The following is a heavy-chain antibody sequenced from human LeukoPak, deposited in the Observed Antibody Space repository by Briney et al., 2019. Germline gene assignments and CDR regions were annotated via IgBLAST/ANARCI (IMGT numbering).Heavy chain of an antibody. V-gene: IGHV4-39*01. J-gene: IGHJ4*02. CDR2: IYYSGST. CDR3: ARHGTISSESYFDY. CDR1: GGSINSSRHF. Sequence: PSETLSLTCTVSGGSINSSRHFWGWIRQSPGKGLEWIGSIYYSGSTYYNASLKSRVTISVDTSKKQFSLRLSSVTAADTAVYYCARHGTISSESYFDYWGQGALVTVSS. D-gene: IGHD1-14*01.